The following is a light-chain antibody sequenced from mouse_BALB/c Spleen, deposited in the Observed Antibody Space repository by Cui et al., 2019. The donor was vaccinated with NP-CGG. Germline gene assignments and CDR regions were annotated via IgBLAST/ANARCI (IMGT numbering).Light chain of an antibody. Sequence: QVVVTQASALTTSPGETVTLTCRSSTGAVTTSNYANWVQEKPDHLFTGLMGGTNNRAPGVPARFSGSLIGDKAALTITGVQTEDEAIYFCALWYSNHWVFGGGTKLTVL. CDR1: TGAVTTSNY. V-gene: IGLV1*01. J-gene: IGLJ1*01. CDR3: ALWYSNHWV. CDR2: GTN.